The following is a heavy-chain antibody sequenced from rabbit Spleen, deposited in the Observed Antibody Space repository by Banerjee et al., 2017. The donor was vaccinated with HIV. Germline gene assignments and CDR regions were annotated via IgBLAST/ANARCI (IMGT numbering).Heavy chain of an antibody. J-gene: IGHJ6*01. CDR2: IEGGSSSFT. V-gene: IGHV1S45*01. CDR3: ARDTSSSFSSYGMDL. CDR1: GVSFSGSSY. D-gene: IGHD1-1*01. Sequence: QEQLVESGGGLVKPEGSLTLTCIASGVSFSGSSYMCWVRQAPEKGLEWIACIEGGSSSFTYFASWAKGRFTISKTSSTTVTLQMTSLTVADTATYFCARDTSSSFSSYGMDLWGQGTLVTVS.